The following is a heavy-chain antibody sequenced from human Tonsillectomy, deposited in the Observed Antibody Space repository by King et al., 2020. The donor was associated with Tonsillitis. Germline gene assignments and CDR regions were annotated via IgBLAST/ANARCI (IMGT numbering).Heavy chain of an antibody. D-gene: IGHD1-1*01. CDR1: GGSITSSSYY. V-gene: IGHV4-39*01. J-gene: IGHJ4*02. CDR3: AGHKTGTTRKYYFDY. CDR2: IYYSGST. Sequence: QLQESGPGLVRPSETLSFTCTVSGGSITSSSYYWGWIRQPPGKGLEWSWSIYYSGSTYDNPSLKSRVTTSVDTSKHPFSLKLSSVTAADTAVYYCAGHKTGTTRKYYFDYWGQGTLVTVSS.